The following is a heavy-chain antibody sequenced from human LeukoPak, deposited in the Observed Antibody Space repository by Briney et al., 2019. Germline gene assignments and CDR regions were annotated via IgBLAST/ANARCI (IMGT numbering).Heavy chain of an antibody. CDR2: ISSSGST. J-gene: IGHJ4*02. V-gene: IGHV4-4*07. D-gene: IGHD6-19*01. CDR1: GGSISNYY. Sequence: PSETLSLTCTVSGGSISNYYWNWIRQPAGKGLEWIGRISSSGSTSYNPSLKSRLTMSVDTSNNQFSLKLTSVTAADTAVYYCARDRGSGWYVYWGQGTLVTVSS. CDR3: ARDRGSGWYVY.